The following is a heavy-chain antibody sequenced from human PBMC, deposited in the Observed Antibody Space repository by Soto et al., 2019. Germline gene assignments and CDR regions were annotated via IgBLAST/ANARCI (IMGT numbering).Heavy chain of an antibody. V-gene: IGHV3-30*18. CDR1: GFTFNNYG. CDR2: ISNDGRNK. D-gene: IGHD1-1*01. Sequence: GGSLRLSCAASGFTFNNYGMHWVRQAPGKGLEWVAVISNDGRNKYYADSVKGRFTISRDNSENTLYLQMHSLRSEGTAVYYCAKGHGTAAVPYFFDGWGQGTLVTVSS. J-gene: IGHJ4*02. CDR3: AKGHGTAAVPYFFDG.